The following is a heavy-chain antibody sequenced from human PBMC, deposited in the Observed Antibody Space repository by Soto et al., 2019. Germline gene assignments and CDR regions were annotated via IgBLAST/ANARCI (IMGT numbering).Heavy chain of an antibody. V-gene: IGHV1-69*06. D-gene: IGHD6-19*01. CDR1: GGTFSSYA. Sequence: QVQLVQSGAEVKKPGSSVKVSCKASGGTFSSYAISWVRQAPGQGLEWMGGIIPIFGTANYAQKFQGRVTITADKSTSTAYMELSSLRSEDTAVYYWARGISDSSGLPYYFDYWGQGTLVTVSS. CDR2: IIPIFGTA. CDR3: ARGISDSSGLPYYFDY. J-gene: IGHJ4*02.